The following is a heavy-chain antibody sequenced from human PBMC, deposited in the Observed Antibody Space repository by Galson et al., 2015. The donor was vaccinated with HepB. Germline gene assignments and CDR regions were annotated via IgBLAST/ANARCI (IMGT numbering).Heavy chain of an antibody. D-gene: IGHD3-9*01. V-gene: IGHV4-39*01. CDR1: GGSISSSSYY. CDR3: AANYYDILTGYPTSYFDY. CDR2: IYYSGST. J-gene: IGHJ4*02. Sequence: SETLSLTCTVSGGSISSSSYYWGWIRQPPGKGLEWIGSIYYSGSTYYNPSLKSRVTISVDTSKNQFSLKLSSVTAADTAVYYCAANYYDILTGYPTSYFDYWGQGTLVTVSS.